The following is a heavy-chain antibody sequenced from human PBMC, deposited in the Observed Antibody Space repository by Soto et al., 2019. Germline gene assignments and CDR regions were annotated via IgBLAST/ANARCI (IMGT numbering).Heavy chain of an antibody. CDR3: ARRRYCSGGSCYPAPEYFQH. V-gene: IGHV4-39*01. D-gene: IGHD2-15*01. J-gene: IGHJ1*01. CDR1: GGSISSSSYY. Sequence: ASLSLTCTVSGGSISSSSYYWGWIRQPPGKGLEWIGSIYYSGSTYYNPSLKSRVTISVDTSKNQFSLKLSSVTAADTAVYYCARRRYCSGGSCYPAPEYFQHWGQGTLVTVSS. CDR2: IYYSGST.